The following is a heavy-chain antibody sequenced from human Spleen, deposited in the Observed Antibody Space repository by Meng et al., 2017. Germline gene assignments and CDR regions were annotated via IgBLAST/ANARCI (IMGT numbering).Heavy chain of an antibody. D-gene: IGHD6-13*01. CDR1: GGSISSNSYY. Sequence: SETLSLTCTVSGGSISSNSYYWSWIRQPQGKGLEWIGYIDYSGSTNYNPSLKSRVTISVNTSKNQFSLKLSSVTAADTAVYYCAGTPVSSSWDVGNEYFQHWGQGTLVTVSS. CDR2: IDYSGST. V-gene: IGHV4-61*01. J-gene: IGHJ1*01. CDR3: AGTPVSSSWDVGNEYFQH.